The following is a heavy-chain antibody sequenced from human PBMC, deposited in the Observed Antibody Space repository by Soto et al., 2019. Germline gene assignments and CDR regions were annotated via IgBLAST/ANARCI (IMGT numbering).Heavy chain of an antibody. Sequence: QVPLVQSGSEVKKPGASVKISCKASGYIFTGYGISWVRQAPGQGLQWMGWISPYNANTKYAESLQGRLSMTTDTSPTTAYMGWRGLRSDDTAVYFWGGGGSVYHTGRGFAGAMDVWGQGTTVTVSS. CDR1: GYIFTGYG. CDR2: ISPYNANT. D-gene: IGHD3-3*01. CDR3: GGGGSVYHTGRGFAGAMDV. V-gene: IGHV1-18*04. J-gene: IGHJ6*02.